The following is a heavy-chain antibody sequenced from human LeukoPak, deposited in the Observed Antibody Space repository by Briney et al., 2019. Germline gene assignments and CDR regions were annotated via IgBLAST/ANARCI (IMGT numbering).Heavy chain of an antibody. V-gene: IGHV3-30*18. Sequence: GGSLRLSCAASGFTFSSYGMHWVRQAPGKGLEWVAVISYDGSNKYYADSVKGRFTISRDNSKNTLYLQMNSLRAEDTAVYYRAKSWRGYCSSTSCSPFDYWGQGTLVTVSS. CDR1: GFTFSSYG. CDR3: AKSWRGYCSSTSCSPFDY. D-gene: IGHD2-2*01. CDR2: ISYDGSNK. J-gene: IGHJ4*02.